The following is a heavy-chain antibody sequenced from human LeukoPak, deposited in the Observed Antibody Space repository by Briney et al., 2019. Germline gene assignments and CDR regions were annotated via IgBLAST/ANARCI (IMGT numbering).Heavy chain of an antibody. CDR3: ASERPSSSWYDY. D-gene: IGHD6-13*01. Sequence: PGGSLRLSCAASGFPLSTYLMTWVRQAPGKGLEWVANIKQDGTEKYYVDSVKGRFSISRDNANNSLYLQMNSLRAEDTAVYYCASERPSSSWYDYWGQGTLVTVSS. CDR1: GFPLSTYL. V-gene: IGHV3-7*01. CDR2: IKQDGTEK. J-gene: IGHJ4*02.